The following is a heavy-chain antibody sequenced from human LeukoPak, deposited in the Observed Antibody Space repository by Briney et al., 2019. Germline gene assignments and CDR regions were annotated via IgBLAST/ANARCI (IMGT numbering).Heavy chain of an antibody. CDR1: GYTFTSYY. Sequence: ASVKVSCKASGYTFTSYYMHWVRQAPGQGLEWMGIVNPSGGSTSYAQKFQGRVTMTRDTSTSTVYMELSSLRSEDTAVYYCARDHRVAARRGLDYWGQGTLSPSPQ. J-gene: IGHJ4*02. V-gene: IGHV1-46*01. CDR2: VNPSGGST. D-gene: IGHD6-6*01. CDR3: ARDHRVAARRGLDY.